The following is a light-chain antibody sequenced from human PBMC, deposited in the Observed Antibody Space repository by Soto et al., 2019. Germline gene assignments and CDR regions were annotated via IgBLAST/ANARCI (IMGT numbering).Light chain of an antibody. CDR3: QQRNSWPLT. V-gene: IGKV3-11*01. CDR1: QSVNSY. Sequence: EIVLTQSPATLSLSPGERATLSCRASQSVNSYLAWYQQKPGQAPRLLIHDASNRATGIPARFSGSGSGTDFTLTISSLEPEDFAIYYCQQRNSWPLTFGGGTKVEIK. CDR2: DAS. J-gene: IGKJ4*01.